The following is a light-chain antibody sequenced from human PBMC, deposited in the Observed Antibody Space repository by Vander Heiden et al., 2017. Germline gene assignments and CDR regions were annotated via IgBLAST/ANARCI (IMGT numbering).Light chain of an antibody. V-gene: IGKV3-15*01. CDR2: GAS. CDR3: QQYNSWPPIT. Sequence: EIVMTQSPATLSVSPGERATLSCRASQSVSSNLAWYQQKPGQAPRLLIFGASTRATGIPARFSGSGSGTEFTLTISSLQSEDFAVCYCQQYNSWPPITFGQGTRLEIK. J-gene: IGKJ5*01. CDR1: QSVSSN.